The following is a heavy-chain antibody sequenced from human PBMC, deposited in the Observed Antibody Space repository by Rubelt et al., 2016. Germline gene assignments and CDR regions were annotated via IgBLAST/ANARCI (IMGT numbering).Heavy chain of an antibody. V-gene: IGHV4-34*01. CDR2: INHSGST. CDR3: ARLGPGSTSHAFDI. J-gene: IGHJ3*02. Sequence: QVQLQQWGAGLLKPSETLSLSCAVYGGSFSGYYWSWIRQPPGKGLEWIGEINHSGSTNYNPSLKSRVTISVDTSKNQFSLNLSAGTAADTALYYCARLGPGSTSHAFDIWGQGTMVTVSS. CDR1: GGSFSGYY. D-gene: IGHD3-10*01.